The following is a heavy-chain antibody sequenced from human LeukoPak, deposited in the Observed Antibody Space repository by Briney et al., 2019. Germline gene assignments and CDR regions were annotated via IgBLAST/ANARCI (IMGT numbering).Heavy chain of an antibody. CDR1: GFTFSSYG. CDR3: ARDSYCGGDCYSVGAFDI. Sequence: GGSLRLSCAASGFTFSSYGMHWVRQAPGKGLEWVAVIWYDGSNKYYADSVKGRFTISRDNSKNTLYLQMNSLRAEDTAVYYCARDSYCGGDCYSVGAFDIWGQGTMVTVSS. V-gene: IGHV3-33*01. D-gene: IGHD2-21*01. J-gene: IGHJ3*02. CDR2: IWYDGSNK.